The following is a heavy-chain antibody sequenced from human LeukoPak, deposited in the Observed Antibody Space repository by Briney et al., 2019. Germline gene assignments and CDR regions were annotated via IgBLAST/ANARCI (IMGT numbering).Heavy chain of an antibody. J-gene: IGHJ3*02. V-gene: IGHV4-59*01. CDR3: ARDPRLEGVHDAFDI. CDR1: GGSISSYY. CDR2: IYYSGST. Sequence: PSETLSLTCTVSGGSISSYYWSWIRQPAGKGLEWIGYIYYSGSTNYNPSLKSRVTISVDTSKNQFSLKLSSVTAADTAVYYCARDPRLEGVHDAFDIWGQGTMVTVSS. D-gene: IGHD1-1*01.